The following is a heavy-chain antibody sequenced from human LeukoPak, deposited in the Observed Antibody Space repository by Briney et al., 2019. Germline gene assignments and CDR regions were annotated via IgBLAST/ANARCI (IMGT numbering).Heavy chain of an antibody. CDR2: ISAYNGNT. J-gene: IGHJ4*02. CDR3: ARGALAYYYDSSGRSY. V-gene: IGHV1-18*01. Sequence: ASVKVSCKASGYTFTSYGISWVRQAPGQGLEWMGWISAYNGNTNYAQKFQGRVTMTRDTSTSTVYMELSSLRSEDTAVYYCARGALAYYYDSSGRSYWGQGTLVTVSS. D-gene: IGHD3-22*01. CDR1: GYTFTSYG.